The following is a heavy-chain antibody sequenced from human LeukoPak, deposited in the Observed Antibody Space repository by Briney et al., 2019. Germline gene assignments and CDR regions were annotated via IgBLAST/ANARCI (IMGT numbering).Heavy chain of an antibody. V-gene: IGHV3-66*01. D-gene: IGHD3-22*01. CDR3: ARDRELTSYDSAAFDI. CDR2: LYSGGST. CDR1: GFTVSSNH. J-gene: IGHJ3*02. Sequence: GGSLRLSCAASGFTVSSNHMNWVRQAPGKGLEWVSILYSGGSTYYAESVRGRFTISRDNSKNTLYLQMNSLRAEDTAVYYCARDRELTSYDSAAFDIWGHGTMVTVSS.